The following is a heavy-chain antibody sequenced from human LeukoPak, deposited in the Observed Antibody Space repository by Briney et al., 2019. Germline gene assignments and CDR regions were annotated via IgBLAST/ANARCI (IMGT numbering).Heavy chain of an antibody. V-gene: IGHV1-46*01. CDR1: GYTFTSNY. D-gene: IGHD3-10*01. CDR3: ARDLRFGELSFLPFDY. CDR2: ISPSGGST. J-gene: IGHJ4*02. Sequence: ASVKVSCKAFGYTFTSNYMHWVRQAPGQGPEWMGVISPSGGSTTYAQKFQGRVTLTRDMSTSTDYLELSSLRSEDTAVYYCARDLRFGELSFLPFDYWGQGTLVTVSS.